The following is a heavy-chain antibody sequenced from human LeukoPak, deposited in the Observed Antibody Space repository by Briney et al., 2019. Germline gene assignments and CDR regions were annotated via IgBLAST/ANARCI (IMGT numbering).Heavy chain of an antibody. CDR2: IYHSGST. D-gene: IGHD3-10*01. CDR1: GDSISSSNW. CDR3: ASKRHDSRSAAFDI. J-gene: IGHJ3*02. Sequence: KASGTLSLICAVSGDSISSSNWWSWVRQPPGKGLEWIAEIYHSGSTNYNPSLRSRVTISVDKSKNQFSLKLSSVTAADTAVYYCASKRHDSRSAAFDIWGQGTMVTVSS. V-gene: IGHV4-4*02.